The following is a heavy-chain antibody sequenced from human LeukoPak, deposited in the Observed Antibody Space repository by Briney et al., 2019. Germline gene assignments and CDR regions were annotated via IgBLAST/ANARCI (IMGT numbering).Heavy chain of an antibody. CDR3: ARGGSGYCSSTSCYTVDY. D-gene: IGHD2-2*02. V-gene: IGHV4-34*01. CDR1: GGSFSGYY. Sequence: SETLSLTCAVYGGSFSGYYWSRIRQPPGKGLEWIGEINHSGSTNYNPSLKSRVTISVDTSKNQFSLKLSSVTAADTAVYYCARGGSGYCSSTSCYTVDYWGQGTLVTVSS. J-gene: IGHJ4*02. CDR2: INHSGST.